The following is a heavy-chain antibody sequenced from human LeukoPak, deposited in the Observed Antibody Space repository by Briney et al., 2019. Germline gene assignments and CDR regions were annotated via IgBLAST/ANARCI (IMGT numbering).Heavy chain of an antibody. CDR1: GGSISSGDYY. Sequence: SETLSLTCTVSGGSISSGDYYWSWIRQPPGKGLEWIGYIYYSGSTYYNPSLKSRVTISVDTSKNQFSLKLSSVTAADTAVYYYARDGKYYYDSSGLNAFDIWGQGTMVTVSS. D-gene: IGHD3-22*01. J-gene: IGHJ3*02. CDR3: ARDGKYYYDSSGLNAFDI. V-gene: IGHV4-30-4*01. CDR2: IYYSGST.